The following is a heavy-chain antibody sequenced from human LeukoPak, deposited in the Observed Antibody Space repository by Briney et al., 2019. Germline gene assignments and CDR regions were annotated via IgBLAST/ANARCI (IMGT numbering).Heavy chain of an antibody. CDR3: ATSYYYDSSGYYYGFVY. CDR2: IYYSGST. Sequence: SETLSLTCTVSGGSVSSGSYYWSWIRQPPGKGLEWIGYIYYSGSTNYDPSLKSRVTISVDTSKNQFSLKLSSVAAADTAVYYCATSYYYDSSGYYYGFVYWGQGTLVTVSS. D-gene: IGHD3-22*01. V-gene: IGHV4-61*01. CDR1: GGSVSSGSYY. J-gene: IGHJ4*02.